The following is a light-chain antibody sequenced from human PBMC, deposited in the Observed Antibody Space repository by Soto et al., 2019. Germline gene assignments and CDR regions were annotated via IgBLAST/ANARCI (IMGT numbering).Light chain of an antibody. CDR3: HQYNNWPLLS. CDR1: QSVFGN. V-gene: IGKV3D-15*01. Sequence: ELLLTQSPVTLSVSPGETATLSCRASQSVFGNLAWYQQKPGQAPRLLVFAASARAAGIPARFSGGGSGTEYTLTISSLQSEDFAAYYCHQYNNWPLLSFGGGTKVEI. J-gene: IGKJ4*01. CDR2: AAS.